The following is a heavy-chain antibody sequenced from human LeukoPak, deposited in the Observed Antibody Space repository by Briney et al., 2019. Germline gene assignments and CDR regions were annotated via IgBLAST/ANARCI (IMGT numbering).Heavy chain of an antibody. D-gene: IGHD4-17*01. Sequence: GGSLRLSCAASGFTFSNYAMSWVRQAPGKGLEWVSAISDSASSTYYADSVKGRFTISRDNSKNTVYLQMNSLRAEDTAIYYRANHTVTPYPFAYWGQGTLVTVSS. CDR1: GFTFSNYA. J-gene: IGHJ4*02. V-gene: IGHV3-23*01. CDR2: ISDSASST. CDR3: ANHTVTPYPFAY.